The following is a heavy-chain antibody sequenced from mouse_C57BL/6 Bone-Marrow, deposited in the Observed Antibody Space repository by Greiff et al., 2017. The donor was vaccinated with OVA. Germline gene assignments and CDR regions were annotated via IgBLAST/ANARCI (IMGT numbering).Heavy chain of an antibody. J-gene: IGHJ2*01. V-gene: IGHV1-64*01. CDR3: ARCGGAPYFDD. Sequence: QVQLQQPGAELVKPGASVKLSCKASGYTFTSYWMHWVKQRPGQGLEWIGMIHPNSGSTNYNEKFKSKATLTVDKSSSTAYMQLSSLTSEDSAVYYCARCGGAPYFDDWGQGTTLTVSS. CDR1: GYTFTSYW. CDR2: IHPNSGST.